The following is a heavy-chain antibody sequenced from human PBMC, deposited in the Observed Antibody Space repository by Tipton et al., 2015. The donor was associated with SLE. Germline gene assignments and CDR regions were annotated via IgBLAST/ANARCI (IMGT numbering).Heavy chain of an antibody. D-gene: IGHD4/OR15-4a*01. J-gene: IGHJ5*02. CDR2: TTHSGKT. CDR3: TRGGRGDGANPFDP. CDR1: GGSLSSYY. V-gene: IGHV4-34*01. Sequence: TLSLTCTVSGGSLSSYYWSWIRRPPGKGLEWIGETTHSGKTNYNPSLKSRVTISADTSKNQFSLKLTSVTVADTAVYYCTRGGRGDGANPFDPWGQGTLVTVSS.